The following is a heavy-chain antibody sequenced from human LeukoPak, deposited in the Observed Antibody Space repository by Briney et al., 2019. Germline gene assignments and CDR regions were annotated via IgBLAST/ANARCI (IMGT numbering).Heavy chain of an antibody. Sequence: GGSLRLSCAAAGFTFSRYWMSWVRQATGKGLECVAKIKEDGSEKHYVDSVKGRFTISRDNAKNSLYLQMNSLRAEDTAVYYCARDYSGGRNDYWGQGIRVTVSS. V-gene: IGHV3-7*01. D-gene: IGHD1-26*01. J-gene: IGHJ4*02. CDR2: IKEDGSEK. CDR3: ARDYSGGRNDY. CDR1: GFTFSRYW.